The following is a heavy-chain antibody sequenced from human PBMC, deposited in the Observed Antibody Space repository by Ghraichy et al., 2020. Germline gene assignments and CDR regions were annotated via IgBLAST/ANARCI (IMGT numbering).Heavy chain of an antibody. CDR3: AKHVESLIPPWNYFDC. V-gene: IGHV3-23*01. D-gene: IGHD1-1*01. CDR1: GFTFSSYA. CDR2: ISGSGDST. Sequence: GGSLRLSCAASGFTFSSYAMCWVRQAPGKGLEWVSSISGSGDSTYNADSVKGRFTISRDNSKNTLYLQMNSLRAEDTAVYYCAKHVESLIPPWNYFDCWGQGTLVTVSS. J-gene: IGHJ4*02.